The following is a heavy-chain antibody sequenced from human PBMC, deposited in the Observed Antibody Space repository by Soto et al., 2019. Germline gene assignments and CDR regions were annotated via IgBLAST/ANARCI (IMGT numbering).Heavy chain of an antibody. V-gene: IGHV4-31*03. CDR2: IYYSGST. CDR1: GGSISSGGYY. CDR3: ASGYYDFWSGHYYYYGMDV. J-gene: IGHJ6*02. Sequence: LSLTCTVSGGSISSGGYYWSWIRQHPGKGLEWIGYIYYSGSTYYNPSLKSRVTISVDTSKNQFSLKLSSVTTADTAVYYCASGYYDFWSGHYYYYGMDVWGQGTTVTVSS. D-gene: IGHD3-3*01.